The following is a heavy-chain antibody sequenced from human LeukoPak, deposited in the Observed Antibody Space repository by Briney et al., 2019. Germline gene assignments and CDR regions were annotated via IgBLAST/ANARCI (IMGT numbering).Heavy chain of an antibody. V-gene: IGHV3-9*01. J-gene: IGHJ3*02. Sequence: GGSLRLSCAASGFTFDDYAMHWVRQAPGKGLEWVSGISWNSGSIGYADSVKGRFTISRDNAKNSLYLQMNSLRAEDTALYYCAKASSLGGYSSGWYGFGAFDIWGQGTMVTVSS. CDR2: ISWNSGSI. CDR1: GFTFDDYA. CDR3: AKASSLGGYSSGWYGFGAFDI. D-gene: IGHD6-19*01.